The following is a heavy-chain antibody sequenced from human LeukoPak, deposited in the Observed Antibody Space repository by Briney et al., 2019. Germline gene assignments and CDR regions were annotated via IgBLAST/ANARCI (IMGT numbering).Heavy chain of an antibody. CDR2: MNPSTGNT. J-gene: IGHJ4*02. Sequence: ASVKVSCKASGYTFTNYDINWVRQATGQGLEWMGWMNPSTGNTGYAQKFQGRVTLTRNTSISTAYMELSSLRSEDTAVYYCARGPSGILRFLEWLPWDYWGQGTLATVSS. CDR3: ARGPSGILRFLEWLPWDY. D-gene: IGHD3-3*01. CDR1: GYTFTNYD. V-gene: IGHV1-8*01.